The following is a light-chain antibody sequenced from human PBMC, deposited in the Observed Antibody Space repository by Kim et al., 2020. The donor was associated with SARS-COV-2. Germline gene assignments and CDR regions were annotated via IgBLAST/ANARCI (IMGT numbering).Light chain of an antibody. CDR2: AAS. Sequence: IGNWLAWYQQKPGTAPRLLIYAASILQSGVPSRFSGSGYGADFTLTIMSLQPEDSATYYCQQANTFPLTFGGGTKVDIK. J-gene: IGKJ4*01. CDR3: QQANTFPLT. CDR1: IGNW. V-gene: IGKV1-12*01.